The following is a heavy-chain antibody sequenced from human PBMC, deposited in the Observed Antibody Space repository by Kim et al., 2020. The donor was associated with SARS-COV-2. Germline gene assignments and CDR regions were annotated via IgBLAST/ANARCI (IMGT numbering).Heavy chain of an antibody. Sequence: SETLSLTCTVSGGSISSYYWSWIRQPPGKRLEWIGYTYYSGNFNYNPSLKSRVTISVDTSKNQLSLKLSSVTAADTAVYYCAREGYYDSSGYYHHDAFDIWGQGTMVTVSS. D-gene: IGHD3-22*01. V-gene: IGHV4-59*01. J-gene: IGHJ3*02. CDR2: TYYSGNF. CDR3: AREGYYDSSGYYHHDAFDI. CDR1: GGSISSYY.